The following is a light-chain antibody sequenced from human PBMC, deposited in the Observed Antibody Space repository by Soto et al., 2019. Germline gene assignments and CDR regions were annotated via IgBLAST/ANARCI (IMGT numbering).Light chain of an antibody. CDR2: GAS. V-gene: IGKV3-15*01. CDR1: LSITNN. CDR3: QHYNNWPPWA. Sequence: EIVMTQSPASLSVSPGGRATLSCRASLSITNNLAWYQQKPGQAPRLLIYGASARATGIPARFSGSGSETEFTLTISSLQSEDSAVYYCQHYNNWPPWAFGQGTKVEIK. J-gene: IGKJ1*01.